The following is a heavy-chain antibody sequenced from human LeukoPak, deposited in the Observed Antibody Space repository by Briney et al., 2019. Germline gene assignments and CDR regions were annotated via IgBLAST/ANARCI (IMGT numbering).Heavy chain of an antibody. CDR1: GFTFSTYG. CDR3: AKARHCGGDCYSLMDY. D-gene: IGHD2-21*02. V-gene: IGHV3-30*18. J-gene: IGHJ4*02. Sequence: PGRSLRLSRAASGFTFSTYGMHWVRLAPGKGREWVVVISYDGSTKYYADSVKARFTISRDNSKNTLFLQMNSLRADDTAVYCCAKARHCGGDCYSLMDYWGQGILVTVSS. CDR2: ISYDGSTK.